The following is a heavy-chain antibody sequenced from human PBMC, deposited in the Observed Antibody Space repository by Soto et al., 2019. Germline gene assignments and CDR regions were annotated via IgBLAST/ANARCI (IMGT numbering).Heavy chain of an antibody. CDR3: AKGSIVATSRGYYYYYGMDV. CDR1: GFTFYNYA. J-gene: IGHJ6*02. D-gene: IGHD5-12*01. Sequence: GGSLRLSCAASGFTFYNYAMGWVRQAPGKGLEWVSAISGSGGSTYYADSVKGRFTISRDNSKNTLYLQMNSLRAEDTAVYYCAKGSIVATSRGYYYYYGMDVWGQGTTVTVSS. CDR2: ISGSGGST. V-gene: IGHV3-23*01.